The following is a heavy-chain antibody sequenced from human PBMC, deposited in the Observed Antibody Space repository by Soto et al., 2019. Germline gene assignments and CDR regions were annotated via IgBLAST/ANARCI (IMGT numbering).Heavy chain of an antibody. CDR2: INPNSGGT. CDR3: ARDCSSTSCLDP. V-gene: IGHV1-2*04. Sequence: ASVKVSCKASGGTFSSYTISWVRQAPGQGLEWMGWINPNSGGTNYAQKFQGWVTMTRDTSISTAYMELSRLRSDDTAVYYCARDCSSTSCLDPWGQGTLVTVSS. CDR1: GGTFSSYT. D-gene: IGHD2-2*01. J-gene: IGHJ5*02.